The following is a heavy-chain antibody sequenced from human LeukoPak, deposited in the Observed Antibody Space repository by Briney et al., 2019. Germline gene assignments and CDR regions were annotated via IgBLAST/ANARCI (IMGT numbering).Heavy chain of an antibody. CDR1: GFSFTGHS. J-gene: IGHJ4*02. CDR2: VSISSGTI. CDR3: AKAPLRFLEWLLYYFDY. D-gene: IGHD3-3*01. V-gene: IGHV3-48*01. Sequence: PGGSLRLSCAASGFSFTGHSMNWVRQAPGKGLECVSFVSISSGTIYYADSVKGRFSISRDNSKNTLYLQMNSLRAEDTAVYYCAKAPLRFLEWLLYYFDYWGQGTLVTVSS.